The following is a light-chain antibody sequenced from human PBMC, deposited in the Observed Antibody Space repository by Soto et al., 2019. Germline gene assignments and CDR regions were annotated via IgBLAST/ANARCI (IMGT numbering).Light chain of an antibody. CDR1: QSVSSSY. J-gene: IGKJ2*01. V-gene: IGKV3D-20*01. CDR2: DAS. CDR3: QPYGSSAYP. Sequence: EIVLTHSPATLCLSPRERATLSCGAIQSVSSSYLAWYQQKPGLAPRLIIYDASSRDTSITDRFSGSGSGTDFTLTISTLEPEDFAVYYCQPYGSSAYPFGRGTKLEIK.